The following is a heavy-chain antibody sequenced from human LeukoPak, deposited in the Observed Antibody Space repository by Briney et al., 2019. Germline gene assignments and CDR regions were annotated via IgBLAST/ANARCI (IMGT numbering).Heavy chain of an antibody. CDR3: ARVLSGSWDWFDP. J-gene: IGHJ5*02. Sequence: SGGSLRLSCAASGFTFSSYWMSWVRQVSGKGLVCVARLRGDGTSAMYADSVKGRFTISRDNAKNTLFLQMNSLRVEDTAVYYCARVLSGSWDWFDPWGQGTLVTVSS. D-gene: IGHD3-22*01. CDR2: LRGDGTSA. CDR1: GFTFSSYW. V-gene: IGHV3-74*03.